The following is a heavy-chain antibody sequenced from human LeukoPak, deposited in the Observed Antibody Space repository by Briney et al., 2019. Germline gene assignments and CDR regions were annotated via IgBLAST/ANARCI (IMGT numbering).Heavy chain of an antibody. CDR2: IDPSDSYT. V-gene: IGHV5-10-1*01. CDR3: ARVFILTGYYISYYFDY. J-gene: IGHJ4*02. CDR1: GYIFTSYW. Sequence: GESLRISCKGSGYIFTSYWISWVRQMPGKGLEWMGRIDPSDSYTNYSPSFQGHVTISADKSISTAYLQWSSLKASDTAMYYCARVFILTGYYISYYFDYWGQGTLVTVSS. D-gene: IGHD3-9*01.